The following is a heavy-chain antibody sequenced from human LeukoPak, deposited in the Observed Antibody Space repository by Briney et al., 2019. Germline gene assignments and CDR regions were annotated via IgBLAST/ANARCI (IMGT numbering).Heavy chain of an antibody. D-gene: IGHD6-19*01. V-gene: IGHV1-3*01. CDR2: INAGNGNT. CDR3: ARRGIAVAGQVYFDY. J-gene: IGHJ4*02. Sequence: ASVRVSCTASGYTFTSYAMHWVRQAPGQRLEWMGWINAGNGNTKYSQKFQGRVTITRDTSASTAYMELSSLRSEDTAVYYCARRGIAVAGQVYFDYWGQGTLVTVSS. CDR1: GYTFTSYA.